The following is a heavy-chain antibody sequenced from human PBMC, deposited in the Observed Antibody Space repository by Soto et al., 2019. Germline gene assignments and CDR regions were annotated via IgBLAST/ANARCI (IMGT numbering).Heavy chain of an antibody. Sequence: QLQLQESGPGLVKPSETLSLTCTVSGGSISSSSYYWGWIRQPPGKGLEWIGSIYYSGSTYYNPSLKSRVTIPVDTSKNQFSLKLSSVTAADTAVYYCASLPPSDSSGYPNYYFDYWGQGTLVTVSS. CDR3: ASLPPSDSSGYPNYYFDY. CDR2: IYYSGST. CDR1: GGSISSSSYY. V-gene: IGHV4-39*01. J-gene: IGHJ4*02. D-gene: IGHD3-22*01.